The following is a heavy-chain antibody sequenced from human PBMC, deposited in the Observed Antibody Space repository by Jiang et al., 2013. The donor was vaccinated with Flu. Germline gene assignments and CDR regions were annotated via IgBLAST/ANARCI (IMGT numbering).Heavy chain of an antibody. CDR3: ARDGRMVATSWYFDY. V-gene: IGHV3-33*01. CDR1: GFTFSSYG. CDR2: IWYDGSNK. D-gene: IGHD5-12*01. Sequence: SCAASGFTFSSYGMHWVRQAPGKGLEWVAVIWYDGSNKYYADSVKGRFTISRDNSKNTLYLQMNSLRAEDTAVYYCARDGRMVATSWYFDYWGQGTLVTVSS. J-gene: IGHJ4*02.